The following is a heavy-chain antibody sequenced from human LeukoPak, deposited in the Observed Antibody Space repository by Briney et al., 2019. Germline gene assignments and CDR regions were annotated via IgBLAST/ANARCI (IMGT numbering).Heavy chain of an antibody. CDR3: ARDLYGSGSPIDY. V-gene: IGHV3-64*01. J-gene: IGHJ4*02. Sequence: GGSLRLSCAASGFTFSSYAMHWVRQAPGKGLEYVSAISSNGGSTYYANSVKGRFTISRDNSKNTLYLQMGSLRAEDMAVYYCARDLYGSGSPIDYWGQGTLVTVSS. CDR2: ISSNGGST. D-gene: IGHD3-10*01. CDR1: GFTFSSYA.